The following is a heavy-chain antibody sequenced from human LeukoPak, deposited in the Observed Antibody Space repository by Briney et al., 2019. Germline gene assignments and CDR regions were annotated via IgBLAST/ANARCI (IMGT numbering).Heavy chain of an antibody. Sequence: SGTLSLTCTVSGGSISSGGYYWSWIRQHPGKGLEWIGYIYYSGSTYYNPSLKSRVTISVDTSKNQFSLKLSSVTAADTAVYYCARDSLVRGALFYAFDIWGQGTMVTASS. D-gene: IGHD3-10*02. CDR2: IYYSGST. J-gene: IGHJ3*02. V-gene: IGHV4-31*03. CDR1: GGSISSGGYY. CDR3: ARDSLVRGALFYAFDI.